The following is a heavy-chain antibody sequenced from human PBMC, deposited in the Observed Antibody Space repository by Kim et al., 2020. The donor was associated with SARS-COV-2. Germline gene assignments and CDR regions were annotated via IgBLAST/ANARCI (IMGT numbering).Heavy chain of an antibody. Sequence: VEGRFTISRDNAKHSLYLQMNSLRDEDTAVYYCARSQRFLEWFYYYYGMDVWGQGTTVTVSS. CDR3: ARSQRFLEWFYYYYGMDV. J-gene: IGHJ6*02. V-gene: IGHV3-48*02. D-gene: IGHD3-3*01.